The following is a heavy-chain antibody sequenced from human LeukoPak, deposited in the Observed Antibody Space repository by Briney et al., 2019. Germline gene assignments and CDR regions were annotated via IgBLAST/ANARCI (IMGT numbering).Heavy chain of an antibody. D-gene: IGHD3-22*01. Sequence: KTSETLSLTCTVSGGSISSSSYYWGWIRQPPGKGLEWIGSIYYSGSTYYNPSLKSRVTISVDTSKNQFSLKLSSVTAADTAVYYCARHGYDSSGYYAYCFDYWGQGTLVTVSS. J-gene: IGHJ4*02. CDR1: GGSISSSSYY. V-gene: IGHV4-39*01. CDR3: ARHGYDSSGYYAYCFDY. CDR2: IYYSGST.